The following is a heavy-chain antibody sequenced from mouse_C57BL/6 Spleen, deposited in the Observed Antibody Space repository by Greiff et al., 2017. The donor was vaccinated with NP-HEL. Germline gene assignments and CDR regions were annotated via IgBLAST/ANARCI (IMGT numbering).Heavy chain of an antibody. D-gene: IGHD1-1*01. CDR2: ISSGGSYT. V-gene: IGHV5-6*01. J-gene: IGHJ2*01. Sequence: EVQLKESGGDLVKPGGSLKLSCAASGFTFSSYGLSWVRQTPDKRLEWVATISSGGSYTYYPDSVKGRFTISRDNAKNTLYLQMSSLKSEDTAMYYCARHGYGSSYPYYFDYWGQGTTLTVSS. CDR1: GFTFSSYG. CDR3: ARHGYGSSYPYYFDY.